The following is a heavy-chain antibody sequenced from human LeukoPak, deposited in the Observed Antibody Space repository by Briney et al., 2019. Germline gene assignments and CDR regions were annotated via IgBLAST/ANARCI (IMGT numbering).Heavy chain of an antibody. D-gene: IGHD3-10*01. J-gene: IGHJ3*02. V-gene: IGHV1-69*01. Sequence: SVKVSCKASGGTFSSYAISWVRQAPGQGLEWMGGIIPIFGTANYAQKFQGRVTITADESTSTAYMELSSLRSEDTAVYYCATPAHSGSYYRDAFDIWGQGTMVTASS. CDR2: IIPIFGTA. CDR1: GGTFSSYA. CDR3: ATPAHSGSYYRDAFDI.